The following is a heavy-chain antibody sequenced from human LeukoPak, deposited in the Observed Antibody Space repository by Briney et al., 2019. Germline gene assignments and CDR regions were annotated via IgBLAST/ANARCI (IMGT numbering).Heavy chain of an antibody. CDR1: GYSISSGYY. Sequence: PSETLSLTCTVSGYSISSGYYWGWIRQPPGKGLEWIGSIYHSGSTYYNPSLKSRVTISVDTSKNQFSLKLSSVTAADTAVYYCAREPTGIAAAYGYYFDYWGQGTLVTVSS. CDR3: AREPTGIAAAYGYYFDY. V-gene: IGHV4-38-2*02. D-gene: IGHD6-13*01. CDR2: IYHSGST. J-gene: IGHJ4*02.